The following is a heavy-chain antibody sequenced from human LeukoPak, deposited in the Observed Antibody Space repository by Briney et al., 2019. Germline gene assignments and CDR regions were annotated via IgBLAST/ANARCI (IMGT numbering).Heavy chain of an antibody. D-gene: IGHD3-22*01. Sequence: GASVKVSCKASGYTFTSYGISWVRQAPGQGLEWMGWISAYNGNTNYAQKLQGRVTMTTDTSTSTAYMELRSLRSDDTAVYYCARDHTYYYESSGYYSRFDYWGQGTLVTVSS. J-gene: IGHJ4*02. CDR1: GYTFTSYG. V-gene: IGHV1-18*01. CDR3: ARDHTYYYESSGYYSRFDY. CDR2: ISAYNGNT.